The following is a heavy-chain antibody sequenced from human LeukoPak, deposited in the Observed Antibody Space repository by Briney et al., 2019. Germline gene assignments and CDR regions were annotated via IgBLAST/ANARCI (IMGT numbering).Heavy chain of an antibody. J-gene: IGHJ5*02. V-gene: IGHV4-59*01. CDR3: ARGITYYDILTGTNWFDP. Sequence: SETLSLTCTVPGGSISSYYWSWIRQPPGKGLEWIGYIYYSGSTNYNPSLKSRVTISVDTSKNQFSLKLSSVTAADTAVYYCARGITYYDILTGTNWFDPWGQGTLVTVSS. CDR2: IYYSGST. CDR1: GGSISSYY. D-gene: IGHD3-9*01.